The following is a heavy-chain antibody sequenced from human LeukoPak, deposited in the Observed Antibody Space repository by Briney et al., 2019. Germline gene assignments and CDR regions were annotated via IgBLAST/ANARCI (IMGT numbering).Heavy chain of an antibody. CDR2: VYASGST. J-gene: IGHJ6*03. Sequence: PETLSLTCTVAGGSIGTYYWGWVRQPPRKGLEWIGYVYASGSTTYHPSFRGGFTMSVDPSKKHFSLKLSSVTAADTAVYYCARHIWSGYYGFFYMDVWGKGTTVTVSS. CDR1: GGSIGTYY. D-gene: IGHD3-3*02. CDR3: ARHIWSGYYGFFYMDV. V-gene: IGHV4-4*09.